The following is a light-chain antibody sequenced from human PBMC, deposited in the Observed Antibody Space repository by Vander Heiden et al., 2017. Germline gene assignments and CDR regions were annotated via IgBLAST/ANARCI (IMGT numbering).Light chain of an antibody. CDR2: EVS. Sequence: DIEMTQSPLSLSVSPGQTASNSCKSSQSLVQPDGKTYLYWCLQKTERPPQLLIYEVSNRFSGVPDRFSGSRSETDFTLNIIPVVAKDVGVYYCMQNKQIPLTFGGGTKVDIK. CDR1: QSLVQPDGKTY. CDR3: MQNKQIPLT. J-gene: IGKJ4*01. V-gene: IGKV2D-29*01.